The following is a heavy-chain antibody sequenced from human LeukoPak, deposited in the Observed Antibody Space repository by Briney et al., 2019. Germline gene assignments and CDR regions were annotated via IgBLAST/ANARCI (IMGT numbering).Heavy chain of an antibody. D-gene: IGHD6-13*01. CDR3: ANSEQQLAT. Sequence: SQTLSLTCTVSGGSISSDDYYWSWIRQPAGKGLEWIGRVYTSGSTNYNPSLRSRVTISVDTSKNQFSLKLSSVTAADTAVYYCANSEQQLATWGQGTLVTVSS. CDR2: VYTSGST. V-gene: IGHV4-61*02. J-gene: IGHJ5*02. CDR1: GGSISSDDYY.